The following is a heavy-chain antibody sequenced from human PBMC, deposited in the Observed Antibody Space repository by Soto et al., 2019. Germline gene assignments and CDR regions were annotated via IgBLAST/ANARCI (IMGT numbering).Heavy chain of an antibody. V-gene: IGHV3-21*01. Sequence: GESLNLSCATSCFPFSADRMNCVRQAPGKVLEWISSISSGSTYIYYAESVKGRFTISRDNAKSSLYLQMNSLRAEDTAVDYCARDSRIVTTPGMGSVGFDSWGQGTLVTVSS. D-gene: IGHD1-26*01. CDR3: ARDSRIVTTPGMGSVGFDS. CDR2: ISSGSTYI. J-gene: IGHJ5*01. CDR1: CFPFSADR.